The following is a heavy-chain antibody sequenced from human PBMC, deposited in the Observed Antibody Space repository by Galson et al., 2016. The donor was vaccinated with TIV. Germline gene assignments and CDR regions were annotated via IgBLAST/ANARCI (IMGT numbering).Heavy chain of an antibody. J-gene: IGHJ3*01. D-gene: IGHD4-17*01. CDR2: VHAGGSGA. CDR3: ARDPNGDWIGAFDF. V-gene: IGHV3-23*01. CDR1: GFTFSGYS. Sequence: SLRLSCAASGFTFSGYSMDWVRQAPGKGLEWVSAVHAGGSGASYSDSVKGRFTISRDNSRNTLFLQMSSLTVEDTAVYFCARDPNGDWIGAFDFWGRGIMVTVSS.